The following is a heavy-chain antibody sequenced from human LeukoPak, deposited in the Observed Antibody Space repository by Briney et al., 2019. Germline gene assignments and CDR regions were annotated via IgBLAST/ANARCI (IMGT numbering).Heavy chain of an antibody. J-gene: IGHJ3*01. V-gene: IGHV3-48*03. CDR1: GFTFRTHE. CDR3: ARKGELGRFNALDV. D-gene: IGHD1-26*01. CDR2: ISDSYVT. Sequence: GGSLRLSCVTSGFTFRTHEMNWVRQAPGKGLEWIAYISDSYVTHYAESVKGRFTVSRDNAKSSVYLQMNSLRAEDTAMYFCARKGELGRFNALDVWGQGTMITVSS.